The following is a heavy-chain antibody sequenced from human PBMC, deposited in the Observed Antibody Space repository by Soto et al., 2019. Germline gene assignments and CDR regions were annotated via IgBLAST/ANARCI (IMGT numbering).Heavy chain of an antibody. J-gene: IGHJ6*02. Sequence: SGGSLSLSWAASGFNFSSYEMNWVRQAPGKGLEWVSYISSSGSTIYYADSVKGRFTISRDNAKNSLYLQMNSLRAEDTAVYYCAWLDTAMVESSDYYYYGTDVWGQGTTVTVSS. CDR2: ISSSGSTI. CDR3: AWLDTAMVESSDYYYYGTDV. D-gene: IGHD5-18*01. CDR1: GFNFSSYE. V-gene: IGHV3-48*03.